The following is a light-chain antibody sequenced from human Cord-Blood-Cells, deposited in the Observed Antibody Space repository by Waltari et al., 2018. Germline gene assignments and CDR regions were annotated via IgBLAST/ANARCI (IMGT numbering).Light chain of an antibody. CDR2: GAS. Sequence: EIVMTQSPATLSVSPGERATLSCRASQSVSSNLAWYQQKPGQAPRLLIYGASTRATCIPARLSGSGSGTEFTLTISSLQSEDFAVDYCQQYNNWPPWTFGQGTKVEIK. CDR3: QQYNNWPPWT. V-gene: IGKV3-15*01. J-gene: IGKJ1*01. CDR1: QSVSSN.